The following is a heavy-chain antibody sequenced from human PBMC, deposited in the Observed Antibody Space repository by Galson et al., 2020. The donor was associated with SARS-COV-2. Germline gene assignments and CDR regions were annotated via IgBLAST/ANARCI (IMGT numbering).Heavy chain of an antibody. CDR1: GFTFDDYA. V-gene: IGHV3-43D*03. J-gene: IGHJ4*02. CDR2: ISWDGGST. Sequence: GGSLRLSCAASGFTFDDYAMHWVRQAPGTGLEWVSLISWDGGSTYYADSVKGRFTISRDNSKNSLYLQMNSLRAEDTALYYCAKGLSAMAMITFGGVIAPFDYWGQGTLVTVSS. CDR3: AKGLSAMAMITFGGVIAPFDY. D-gene: IGHD3-16*02.